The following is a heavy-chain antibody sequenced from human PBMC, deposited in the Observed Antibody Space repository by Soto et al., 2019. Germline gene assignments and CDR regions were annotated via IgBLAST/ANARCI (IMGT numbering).Heavy chain of an antibody. CDR2: ISSSSRYI. Sequence: EVQLVESGGGLVKPGGSLRLSCAASGFTFSRYSMNWVRQAPGKGLEWFSSISSSSRYIYYTDSVKARFTISRDNAKNSLYLQMNSLRAEDKAVYYCAGYSSSWYGAYWGQGTLVTVSS. CDR1: GFTFSRYS. V-gene: IGHV3-21*01. J-gene: IGHJ4*02. CDR3: AGYSSSWYGAY. D-gene: IGHD6-13*01.